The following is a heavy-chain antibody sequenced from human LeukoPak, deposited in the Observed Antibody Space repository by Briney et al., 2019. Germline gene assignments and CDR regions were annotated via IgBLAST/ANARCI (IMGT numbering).Heavy chain of an antibody. Sequence: SVKVSCKASGGTFSSYAISWVRQAPGQGLEWMGGIIPIFGTANYAQKFQGRVTITTDESTSTAYMELSSLRVEDTAMYYCARTLYSGSFHWFDPWGQGTLVTVSS. J-gene: IGHJ5*02. CDR3: ARTLYSGSFHWFDP. CDR1: GGTFSSYA. D-gene: IGHD1-26*01. V-gene: IGHV1-69*05. CDR2: IIPIFGTA.